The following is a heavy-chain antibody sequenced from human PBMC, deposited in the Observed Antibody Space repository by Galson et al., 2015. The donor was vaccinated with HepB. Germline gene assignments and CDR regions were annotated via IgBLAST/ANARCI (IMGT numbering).Heavy chain of an antibody. Sequence: SLRLSCAASGFTFSGYGMHWVRQAPGKGLEWVAVISYDGSNKYYADSVKGRFTISRDNSKNTLYLQMNSLRAEDTAVYYCAKRSGDDGDYWGQGTLVTVSS. CDR1: GFTFSGYG. CDR3: AKRSGDDGDY. D-gene: IGHD4-17*01. V-gene: IGHV3-30*18. J-gene: IGHJ4*02. CDR2: ISYDGSNK.